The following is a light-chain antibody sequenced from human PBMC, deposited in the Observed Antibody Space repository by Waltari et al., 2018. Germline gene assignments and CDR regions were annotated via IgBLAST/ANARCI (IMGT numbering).Light chain of an antibody. Sequence: DMQMTQSPSSLSASVGDRVSITCRASQYIDKYLDWYQQNPGKAPKLLIFEASILQGGVPSRFSGSGSGTDFTLTISSLQPEDFGTYYCQQSYITPFTFGPGTKVDVK. CDR2: EAS. J-gene: IGKJ3*01. CDR1: QYIDKY. V-gene: IGKV1-39*01. CDR3: QQSYITPFT.